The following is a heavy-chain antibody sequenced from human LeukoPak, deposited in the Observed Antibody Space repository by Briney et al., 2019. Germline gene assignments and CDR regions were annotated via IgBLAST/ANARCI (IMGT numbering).Heavy chain of an antibody. D-gene: IGHD6-19*01. V-gene: IGHV3-15*01. CDR1: GFTFSNHA. CDR2: IKSKTDGGTT. J-gene: IGHJ4*02. CDR3: TTDLIGSGWSRDY. Sequence: GGSLRLSCAASGFTFSNHAMSWVRQAPGKGLEWVGRIKSKTDGGTTDYAAPVKGRFTISRDDSKNTLYLQMNSLKTEDTAVYYCTTDLIGSGWSRDYWGQGTLVTVSS.